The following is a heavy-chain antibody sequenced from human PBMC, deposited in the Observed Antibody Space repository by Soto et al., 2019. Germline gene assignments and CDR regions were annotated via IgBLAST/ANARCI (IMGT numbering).Heavy chain of an antibody. D-gene: IGHD5-18*01. CDR3: ARDPGFGFGYSYAFAMDV. V-gene: IGHV1-18*01. CDR1: GYTFSDYG. J-gene: IGHJ6*02. CDR2: ISGYNGNT. Sequence: ASVKVSCKASGYTFSDYGISWVRQGPGQGLEWMGWISGYNGNTHYEEKVQDRIKMTTDTSTSTTYLELRSLRSDDTAVYFCARDPGFGFGYSYAFAMDVWGQGTTVTVSS.